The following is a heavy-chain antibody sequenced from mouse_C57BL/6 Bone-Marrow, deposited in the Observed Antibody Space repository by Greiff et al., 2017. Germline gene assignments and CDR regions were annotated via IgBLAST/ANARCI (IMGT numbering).Heavy chain of an antibody. D-gene: IGHD2-5*01. CDR2: IHPNSGST. V-gene: IGHV1-64*01. CDR3: ARTDYSNYDYAMDY. CDR1: GYTFTSYW. Sequence: QVQLQQSGAELVKPGASVKLSCKASGYTFTSYWMHWVKPRPGQGLEWIGMIHPNSGSTNYNEKFQSKATLTVDKSSSTAYMQLSSLTAEDAAVYYCARTDYSNYDYAMDYWGQGTSGTVSS. J-gene: IGHJ4*01.